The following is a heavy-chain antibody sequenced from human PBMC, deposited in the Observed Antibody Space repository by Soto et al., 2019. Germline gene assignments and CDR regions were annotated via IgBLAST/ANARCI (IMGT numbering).Heavy chain of an antibody. Sequence: EVHLVESGGGLVQPGRSLRLSCTASGFTFDDYAMHWVRQVPGKGLEWVSSISWNSGNIVYAASVKGRFTISRDSANNSLYLQMSSLRTEDTALYYCAKGAVTSIFGYFDYWGQGTLVTVSS. CDR1: GFTFDDYA. CDR3: AKGAVTSIFGYFDY. D-gene: IGHD3-3*01. CDR2: ISWNSGNI. J-gene: IGHJ4*02. V-gene: IGHV3-9*01.